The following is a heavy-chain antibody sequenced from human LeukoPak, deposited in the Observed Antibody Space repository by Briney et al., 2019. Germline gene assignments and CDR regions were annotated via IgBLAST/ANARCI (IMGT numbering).Heavy chain of an antibody. J-gene: IGHJ4*02. V-gene: IGHV2-5*02. D-gene: IGHD3-22*01. CDR2: IYWDDDK. CDR1: GFSPSTNGVG. CDR3: AHSPRGFYNDSSGYYYVPEYYFDY. Sequence: SGPTLVNPTQTLTLTCTFSGFSPSTNGVGVGWIRQPPGKALEWLALIYWDDDKRYSPSLKSRLTITKDPSKNQVVLTMTNMDPVDTATYYCAHSPRGFYNDSSGYYYVPEYYFDYWGQGTLVTVSS.